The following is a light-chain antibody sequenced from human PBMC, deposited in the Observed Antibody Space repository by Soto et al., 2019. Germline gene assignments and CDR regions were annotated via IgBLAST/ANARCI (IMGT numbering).Light chain of an antibody. Sequence: EIVMTQYPATLSVSPGERATLSWRASQSVSSNLAWYQQKPGQAPRHLICGASSRATGIPDRFSGSGSGTDFTLTISRLEPEDFAVYYCQQYGSSPFAFGQGTKVDIK. V-gene: IGKV3-20*01. CDR1: QSVSSN. CDR2: GAS. J-gene: IGKJ1*01. CDR3: QQYGSSPFA.